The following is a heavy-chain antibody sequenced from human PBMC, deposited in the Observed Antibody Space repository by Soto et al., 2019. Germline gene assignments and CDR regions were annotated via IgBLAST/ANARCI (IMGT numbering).Heavy chain of an antibody. D-gene: IGHD3-10*01. CDR3: ARTMVRAGEMDF. J-gene: IGHJ6*02. CDR2: FYWNGDK. CDR1: GFSLRNSGVG. V-gene: IGHV2-5*01. Sequence: SGPTLVNPPRPLTLTCTFSGFSLRNSGVGVGWIRQPPGKALECLAIFYWNGDKRYSPSLKNRLTITKDTSKSQVVLIMTNMDPVDTATYYGARTMVRAGEMDFWGQGTTVTVSS.